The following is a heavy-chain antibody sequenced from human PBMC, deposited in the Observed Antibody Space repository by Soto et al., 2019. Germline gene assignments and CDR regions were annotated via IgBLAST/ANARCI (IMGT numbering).Heavy chain of an antibody. Sequence: GGSLRLSCASSGVTFSDYYMSWIRQAPGKGLERVSYISSSGSTTSYAGPVKGRFTTSRDNAKNSLYLQMNSLRAEDTAVYYCAKPLGLSPAGPYYDILTGPIPPYHYGMDVWGQGTTVTVSS. CDR2: ISSSGSTT. CDR3: AKPLGLSPAGPYYDILTGPIPPYHYGMDV. V-gene: IGHV3-11*04. J-gene: IGHJ6*02. CDR1: GVTFSDYY. D-gene: IGHD3-9*01.